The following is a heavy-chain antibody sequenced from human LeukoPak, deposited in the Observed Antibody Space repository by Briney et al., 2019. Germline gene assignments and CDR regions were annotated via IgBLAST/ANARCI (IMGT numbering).Heavy chain of an antibody. CDR2: ISSTSSYT. V-gene: IGHV3-11*03. J-gene: IGHJ4*02. Sequence: GGSLRLSCAASGFTFSDYYMSWIRQAPGKGLEWVSYISSTSSYTNYADSVKGRFTISRDNAKNSLHMQMNSLRAEDTAVYYCARSYGWLPGGMWGQGTLVTVSS. CDR3: ARSYGWLPGGM. D-gene: IGHD5-12*01. CDR1: GFTFSDYY.